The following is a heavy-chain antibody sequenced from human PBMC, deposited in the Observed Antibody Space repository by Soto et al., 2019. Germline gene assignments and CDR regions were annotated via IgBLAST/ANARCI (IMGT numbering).Heavy chain of an antibody. V-gene: IGHV3-11*06. CDR1: GFTFSDYY. CDR3: ARESGHYYYDSSGYFDY. CDR2: ISSSSSYT. Sequence: QVQLVESGGGLVKPGGSLRLSCAASGFTFSDYYMSWIRQAPGKGLEWVSYISSSSSYTNYEDSVKGRFTISRDSAQTSLDPQINSLRDEDTAVYYCARESGHYYYDSSGYFDYWGQGTLVTVAS. D-gene: IGHD3-22*01. J-gene: IGHJ4*02.